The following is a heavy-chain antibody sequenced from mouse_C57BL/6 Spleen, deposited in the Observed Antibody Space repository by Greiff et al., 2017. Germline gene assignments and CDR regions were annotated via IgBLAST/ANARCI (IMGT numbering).Heavy chain of an antibody. CDR2: IDPETGGT. CDR3: TRWYYGSRFDD. V-gene: IGHV1-15*01. J-gene: IGHJ2*01. CDR1: GYTFTDYE. Sequence: QVQLQQSGAELVRPGASVTLSCKASGYTFTDYEMHWVKQTPVHGLEWIGAIDPETGGTAYNQKFKGKAILTADKSSSTAYMELRSLTSEDSAVYYCTRWYYGSRFDDWGQSTTLTVSS. D-gene: IGHD1-1*01.